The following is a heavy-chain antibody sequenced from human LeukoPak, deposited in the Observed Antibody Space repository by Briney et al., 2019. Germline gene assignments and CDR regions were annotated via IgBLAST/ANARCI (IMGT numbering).Heavy chain of an antibody. J-gene: IGHJ4*02. V-gene: IGHV4-39*01. CDR1: GGSISSSSYY. D-gene: IGHD5-12*01. CDR3: ASPHGGYVPFDY. CDR2: IYYSGST. Sequence: SETLSLTCTASGGSISSSSYYWGWIRQPPGKGLEWIGSIYYSGSTYYNPSLKSRVTISVDTSKNQFSLKLSSVTAADTAVYYCASPHGGYVPFDYWGQGTLVTVSS.